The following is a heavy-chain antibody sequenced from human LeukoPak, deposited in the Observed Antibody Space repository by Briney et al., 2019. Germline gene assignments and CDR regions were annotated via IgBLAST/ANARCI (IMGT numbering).Heavy chain of an antibody. CDR2: IYSGGST. Sequence: PGGSLRLSCAASGLPFTNAWMSWVRQAPGKGLEWVSVIYSGGSTYYADSVKGRFTISRDNSKNTLYLQMNSLRAEDTAVYYCAAVSAAGTYFQHWGQGTLVTVSS. V-gene: IGHV3-53*01. J-gene: IGHJ1*01. D-gene: IGHD6-13*01. CDR1: GLPFTNAW. CDR3: AAVSAAGTYFQH.